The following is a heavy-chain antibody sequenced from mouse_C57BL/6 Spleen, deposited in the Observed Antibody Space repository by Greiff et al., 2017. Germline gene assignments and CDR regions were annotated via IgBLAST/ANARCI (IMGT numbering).Heavy chain of an antibody. Sequence: EVKLMESGGGLVKPGGSLKLSCAASGFTFSDYGMHWVRQAPEKGLEWVAYISSGSSTIYYADTVKGRFTISRDNAKNTLFLQMTSLRSEDTAMYYCARRDWEHAMDYWGQGTSVTVSS. CDR3: ARRDWEHAMDY. D-gene: IGHD4-1*01. CDR2: ISSGSSTI. CDR1: GFTFSDYG. J-gene: IGHJ4*01. V-gene: IGHV5-17*01.